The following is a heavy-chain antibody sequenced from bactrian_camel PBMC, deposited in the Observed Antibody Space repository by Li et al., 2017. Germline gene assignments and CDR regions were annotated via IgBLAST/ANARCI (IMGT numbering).Heavy chain of an antibody. CDR3: AADSAKGVIDIEDYSNYACTGGLSDFSY. Sequence: VQLVESGGDSVQAGGSLRLSCQASEFTFGTWCMGWFRQTPEEEREGVAAIFVGGDPTKNGGNTFYADSVRGRFTISQDNVNNTVYLEMNSLEPEDTAMYYCAADSAKGVIDIEDYSNYACTGGLSDFSYWGQGTQVTDS. D-gene: IGHD4*01. V-gene: IGHV3S40*01. CDR2: IFVGGDPTKNGGNT. J-gene: IGHJ6*01. CDR1: EFTFGTWC.